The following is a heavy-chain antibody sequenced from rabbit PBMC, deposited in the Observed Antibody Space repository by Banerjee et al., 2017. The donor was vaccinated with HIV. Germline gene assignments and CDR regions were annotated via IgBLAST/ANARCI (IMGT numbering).Heavy chain of an antibody. J-gene: IGHJ4*01. CDR2: MDAGSSGTT. Sequence: QLKESGGGLVQPGGPLTLSCKASGFDFSSYYMCWVRQAPGNGLEWIACMDAGSSGTTNYASWVNGRFTISSHNAQNTLYLQLNSLTAADTATYFCARDRYDDYGDSGYYFNLWGQGTLVTVS. D-gene: IGHD2-1*01. V-gene: IGHV1S7*01. CDR3: ARDRYDDYGDSGYYFNL. CDR1: GFDFSSYY.